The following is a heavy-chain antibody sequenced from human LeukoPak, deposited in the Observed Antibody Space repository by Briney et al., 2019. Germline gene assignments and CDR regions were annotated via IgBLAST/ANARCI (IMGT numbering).Heavy chain of an antibody. D-gene: IGHD4-17*01. V-gene: IGHV1-18*01. J-gene: IGHJ6*02. Sequence: ASVKVSCKASGYTFTSYGISWVRQAPGQGLEWMGWISAYNGNTNYAQKLQGRVTMTTDTSTSTAYMELRSLRSDDTAVYYCARAYGDYSLYYYGMDVWGQGTTVTASS. CDR3: ARAYGDYSLYYYGMDV. CDR2: ISAYNGNT. CDR1: GYTFTSYG.